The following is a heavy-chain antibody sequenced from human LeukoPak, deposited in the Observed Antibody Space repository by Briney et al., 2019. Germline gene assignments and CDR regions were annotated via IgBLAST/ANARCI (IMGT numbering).Heavy chain of an antibody. J-gene: IGHJ5*02. V-gene: IGHV1-18*01. CDR3: ARDFYESSGYYEDCFDP. Sequence: ASVKVSCKASGYTFTSYGISWVRQAPGRGLEWMGWISADNGNTKYAQKFQGRVTMTTDTSTSTVYMELRTLRSDDTALYYCARDFYESSGYYEDCFDPWGQGTLVTVSS. D-gene: IGHD3-22*01. CDR2: ISADNGNT. CDR1: GYTFTSYG.